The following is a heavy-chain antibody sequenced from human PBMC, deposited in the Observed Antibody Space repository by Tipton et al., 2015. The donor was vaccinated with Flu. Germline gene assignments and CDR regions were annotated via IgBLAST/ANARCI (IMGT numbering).Heavy chain of an antibody. V-gene: IGHV4-59*01. CDR3: ARALVITTTMGGDWFDP. Sequence: TLSLTYTVSGGSISSYYWSWIRQPPGKGLEWIGYIYYSGSTNYNPSLKSRVTISVDMSKNQFSLNRSSVTAADTAVYYCARALVITTTMGGDWFDPWGQGTLVTVSS. J-gene: IGHJ5*02. D-gene: IGHD3-10*01. CDR1: GGSISSYY. CDR2: IYYSGST.